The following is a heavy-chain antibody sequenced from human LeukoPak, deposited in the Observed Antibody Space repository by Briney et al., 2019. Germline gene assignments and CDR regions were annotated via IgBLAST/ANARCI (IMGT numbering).Heavy chain of an antibody. CDR1: GFTFRSYG. J-gene: IGHJ6*03. CDR3: AKDPVAAAGTFYYMAV. V-gene: IGHV3-33*03. D-gene: IGHD6-13*01. Sequence: GGSLRLACVASGFTFRSYGMYWVRQSPGKGLEWVAFIWYNGGRKYYPDSVKGRFTISRDNTKNTLYLEINSLRPDDTGIYYCAKDPVAAAGTFYYMAVWGKGTTVTVSS. CDR2: IWYNGGRK.